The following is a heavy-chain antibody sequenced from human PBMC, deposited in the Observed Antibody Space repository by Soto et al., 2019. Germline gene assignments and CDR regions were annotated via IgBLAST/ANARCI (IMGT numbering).Heavy chain of an antibody. CDR2: ISAVNGNT. J-gene: IGHJ5*02. CDR1: GYTFSNYA. Sequence: ASVKVSRKASGYTFSNYAIHWVRQAPGQRLEWMGWISAVNGNTNYAQKLQGRVTMTTDTSTSTAYMELRSLRSDDTAVYYCARGIPAQWFDPWGQGTLVTVSS. V-gene: IGHV1-18*01. D-gene: IGHD2-15*01. CDR3: ARGIPAQWFDP.